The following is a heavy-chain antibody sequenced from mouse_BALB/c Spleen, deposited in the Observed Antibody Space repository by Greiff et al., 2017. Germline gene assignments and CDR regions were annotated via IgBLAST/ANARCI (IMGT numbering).Heavy chain of an antibody. D-gene: IGHD1-1*01. V-gene: IGHV3-8*02. CDR3: ARLNYYGSSPAWFAY. J-gene: IGHJ3*01. CDR2: ISYSGST. CDR1: GDSITSGY. Sequence: EVQLVESGPSLVKPSQTLSLTCSVTGDSITSGYWNWIRKFPGNKLEYMGYISYSGSTYYNPSLKSRISITRDTSKNQYYLQLNSVTTEDTATYYCARLNYYGSSPAWFAYWGQGTLVTVSA.